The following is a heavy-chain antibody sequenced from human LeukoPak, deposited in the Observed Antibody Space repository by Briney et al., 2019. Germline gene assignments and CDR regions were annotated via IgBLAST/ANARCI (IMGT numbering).Heavy chain of an antibody. CDR3: AKDPYDYVWGSYHIDY. D-gene: IGHD3-16*01. CDR2: IRGSGHST. CDR1: GFTFSSYA. Sequence: GGSLRLSCAASGFTFSSYAMNWVRQAPGKGLEWVSAIRGSGHSTYYADSVKGRFTISRDNSRNTLYLQMNSLRAEDTAVYYCAKDPYDYVWGSYHIDYWGQGTLVTVSS. J-gene: IGHJ4*02. V-gene: IGHV3-23*01.